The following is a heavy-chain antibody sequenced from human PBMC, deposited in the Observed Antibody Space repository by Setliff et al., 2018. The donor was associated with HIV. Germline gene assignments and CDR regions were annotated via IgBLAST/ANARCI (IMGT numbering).Heavy chain of an antibody. J-gene: IGHJ4*02. V-gene: IGHV3-48*01. CDR3: ARVGTSGYTNDY. CDR1: GFTFGSYS. CDR2: ISSSSSTI. Sequence: GGSLRLSCAASGFTFGSYSINWVRQAPGKGLESLSYISSSSSTIYYADSVKGRFTVSRDNAKNSAYLQMNSLRAEDTAVYYCARVGTSGYTNDYWGQGTLVTAPQ. D-gene: IGHD3-22*01.